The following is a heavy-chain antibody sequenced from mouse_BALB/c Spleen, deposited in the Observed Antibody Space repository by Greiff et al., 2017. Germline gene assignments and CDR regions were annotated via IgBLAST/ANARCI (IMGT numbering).Heavy chain of an antibody. CDR3: AVYDYDWFAY. D-gene: IGHD2-4*01. V-gene: IGHV1-7*01. CDR1: GYTFTSYW. CDR2: INPSTGYT. Sequence: QVQLQQSGAELAKPGASVKMSCKASGYTFTSYWMHWVKQRPGQGLEWIGYINPSTGYTEYNQKFKDKATLTADKSSSTAYMQLSSLTSEDSAVYYCAVYDYDWFAYWGQGTLVTVAA. J-gene: IGHJ3*01.